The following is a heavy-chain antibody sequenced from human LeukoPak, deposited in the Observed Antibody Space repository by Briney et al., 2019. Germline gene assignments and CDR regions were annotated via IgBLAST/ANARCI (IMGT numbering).Heavy chain of an antibody. J-gene: IGHJ1*01. CDR2: TFHTGRT. CDR1: GGSFSGYY. V-gene: IGHV4-59*12. D-gene: IGHD5-12*01. Sequence: PSETLSLTCAVYGGSFSGYYWSWIRQPPGKGLEWIGYTFHTGRTNYNPSLKSRVTISLDTSKNQFSLKVSSVTAADTAVYYCASSSGYDSAVYFPHWGQGTLLTVSS. CDR3: ASSSGYDSAVYFPH.